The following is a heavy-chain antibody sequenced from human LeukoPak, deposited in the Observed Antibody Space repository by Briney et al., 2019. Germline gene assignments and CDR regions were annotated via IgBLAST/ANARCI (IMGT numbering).Heavy chain of an antibody. V-gene: IGHV3-30-3*01. CDR1: GFTFSNYA. CDR3: VKDRTGTYTLDY. Sequence: PGGSLRLSCAATGFTFSNYAIHWGRQAPGKGLEWVAFISDDGSRQHYADSVKGRFTISRDNSKNMLNLQMNSLRAEDTAVYYCVKDRTGTYTLDYWGQGTLVTVSS. J-gene: IGHJ4*02. CDR2: ISDDGSRQ. D-gene: IGHD3-10*01.